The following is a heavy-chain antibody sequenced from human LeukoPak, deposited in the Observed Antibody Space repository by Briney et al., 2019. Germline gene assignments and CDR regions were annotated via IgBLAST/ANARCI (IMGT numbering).Heavy chain of an antibody. CDR3: ARQRGYCSSTSCYTDY. Sequence: PSETLSLTCTVSGGSISSSSYYWGWIRQPPGKGLEWIGSIYYSGSTYYNPSLKSRVTISVDTSKNQFSLKLSSVTAADTAVYYCARQRGYCSSTSCYTDYWGQGTLVTVSS. CDR1: GGSISSSSYY. V-gene: IGHV4-39*01. J-gene: IGHJ4*02. CDR2: IYYSGST. D-gene: IGHD2-2*02.